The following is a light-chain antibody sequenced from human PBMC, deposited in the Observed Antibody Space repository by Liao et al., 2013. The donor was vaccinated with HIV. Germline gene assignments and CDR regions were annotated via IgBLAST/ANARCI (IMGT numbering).Light chain of an antibody. CDR2: SDG. V-gene: IGLV3-21*01. Sequence: SFVLTQPPSVSVAPGKTARITCGGDNLGSKNVHWYQQRPGQAPVLVIYSDGDRPSGIPGRYSGSNSGNTATLTISGTQAMDEADYYCQAWDSSIGVFGGGTKLTVL. CDR3: QAWDSSIGV. J-gene: IGLJ3*02. CDR1: NLGSKN.